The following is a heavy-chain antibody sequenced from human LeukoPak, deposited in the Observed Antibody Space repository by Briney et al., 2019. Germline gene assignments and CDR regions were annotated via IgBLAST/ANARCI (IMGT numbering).Heavy chain of an antibody. D-gene: IGHD6-19*01. CDR3: AKRAVAGTRVRDY. CDR1: GFTFSSYA. V-gene: IGHV3-23*01. Sequence: GGSLRLSCAASGFTFSSYAMSWVRQAPGRGLEWVSASSGSGGSTYYADSVKGRFTISRDNSKNTLYLQMNSLRAEDTAVYYCAKRAVAGTRVRDYWGQGTLVTVSS. J-gene: IGHJ4*02. CDR2: SSGSGGST.